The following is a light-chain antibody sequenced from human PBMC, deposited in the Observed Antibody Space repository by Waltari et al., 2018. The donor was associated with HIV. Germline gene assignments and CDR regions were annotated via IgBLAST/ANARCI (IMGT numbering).Light chain of an antibody. CDR3: GTWDSSLNAGV. CDR1: SSNLGNDF. J-gene: IGLJ3*02. CDR2: DND. Sequence: TQPPSVSAAPGQKVTISCSRSSSNLGNDFVSWYQHLPGTAPKLVIYDNDNRPSGIPDRFSGSKSGASATLVITELQTGDEGDYYCGTWDSSLNAGVFGGGTKLTVL. V-gene: IGLV1-51*01.